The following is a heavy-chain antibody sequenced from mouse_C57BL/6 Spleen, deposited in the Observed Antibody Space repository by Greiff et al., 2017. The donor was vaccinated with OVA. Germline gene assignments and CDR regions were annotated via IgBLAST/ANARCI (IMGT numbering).Heavy chain of an antibody. Sequence: QVQLQQSGPGLVAPSQSLSITCTVSGFSFTSYAISWVRQPPGKGLEWLGVIWTGGGTNYNSALKSRLSISKDNSKSQVFLKMNSLQTDDTARYYCAREGGSSYVYFDYWGQGTTLTVSS. V-gene: IGHV2-9-1*01. CDR1: GFSFTSYA. J-gene: IGHJ2*01. CDR3: AREGGSSYVYFDY. D-gene: IGHD1-1*01. CDR2: IWTGGGT.